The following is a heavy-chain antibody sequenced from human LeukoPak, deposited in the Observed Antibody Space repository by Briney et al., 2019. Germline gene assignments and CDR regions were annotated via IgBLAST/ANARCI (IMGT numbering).Heavy chain of an antibody. Sequence: GGSLRLSCAASGFTFSSYGMHWVRQAPGKGLEWVAVISYDGSNKYYADSVKGRFTISRDNSKNTLYLQMNSLRAEDTAVYYCARSKDIVATIMPYYYYYYYMDVWGKGTTVTVSS. J-gene: IGHJ6*03. D-gene: IGHD5-12*01. V-gene: IGHV3-30*03. CDR1: GFTFSSYG. CDR3: ARSKDIVATIMPYYYYYYYMDV. CDR2: ISYDGSNK.